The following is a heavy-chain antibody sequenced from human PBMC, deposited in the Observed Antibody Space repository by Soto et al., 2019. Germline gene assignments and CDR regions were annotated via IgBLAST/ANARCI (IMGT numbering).Heavy chain of an antibody. CDR2: IIPIFGTA. D-gene: IGHD5-18*01. Sequence: QVQLVQSGAEVKKPGSSVKVSCKASGGTFSSYAISWVRQAPGQGLEWMGGIIPIFGTANYAQKFQGRVTITAEESTSTAYMELSRLRSEDTAVYYCARDTAMVTSYYYYYGMDVWGQGTTVTVYS. J-gene: IGHJ6*02. V-gene: IGHV1-69*01. CDR1: GGTFSSYA. CDR3: ARDTAMVTSYYYYYGMDV.